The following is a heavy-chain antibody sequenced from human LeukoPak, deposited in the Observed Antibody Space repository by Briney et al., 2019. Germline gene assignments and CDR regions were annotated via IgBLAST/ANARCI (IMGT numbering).Heavy chain of an antibody. J-gene: IGHJ4*02. CDR1: GGSFSGYY. Sequence: NTSETLSLTCAVYGGSFSGYYWSWIRQPPGKGLEWIGEINHSGSTNYNPSLKSRVTISVDTSKNQFSLKLSSVTAADTAVYYCARNGVNSGAYNDYWGQGTLVTVSS. D-gene: IGHD1-26*01. CDR2: INHSGST. CDR3: ARNGVNSGAYNDY. V-gene: IGHV4-34*01.